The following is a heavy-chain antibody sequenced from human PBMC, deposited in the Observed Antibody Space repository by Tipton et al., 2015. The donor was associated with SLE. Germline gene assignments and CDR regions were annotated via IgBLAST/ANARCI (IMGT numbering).Heavy chain of an antibody. J-gene: IGHJ4*02. CDR2: IYYSGST. CDR1: GGSISSSSYY. CDR3: AGEAPGGIAAAGSPPLDY. Sequence: TLSLTCTVSGGSISSSSYYWGWIRQPPGKGLEWIGSIYYSGSTYYNPSLKSRVTISVDTSKNQFSLKLSSVTAADTAVYYCAGEAPGGIAAAGSPPLDYWGQGTLVTVSS. V-gene: IGHV4-39*02. D-gene: IGHD6-13*01.